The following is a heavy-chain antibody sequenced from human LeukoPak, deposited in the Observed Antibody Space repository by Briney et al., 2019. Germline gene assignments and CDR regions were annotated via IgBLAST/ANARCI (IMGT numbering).Heavy chain of an antibody. V-gene: IGHV3-30*02. CDR3: AKDLDDGPLDY. J-gene: IGHJ4*02. CDR1: GFTFSRFG. D-gene: IGHD2-8*01. CDR2: IRYDAKNK. Sequence: GGSLRLSCAASGFTFSRFGMRWVRQAPGKGLEWVAFIRYDAKNKYEADSVKGRFTVSRDNSDNTLYLQMDSLRAEDTAVYYCAKDLDDGPLDYWGQGTLDTVSS.